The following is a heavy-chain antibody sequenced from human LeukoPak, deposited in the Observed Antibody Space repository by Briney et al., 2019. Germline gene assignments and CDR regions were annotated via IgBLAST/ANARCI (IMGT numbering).Heavy chain of an antibody. V-gene: IGHV3-23*01. Sequence: GGSLRLSCAASGFTFSSYAMNWVRQAPGKGLEWVSSISGSGGTTYYAGSVKGRFTISRDNSKNTLFLQMNSLRADDTAIYYCAKRDFWGQGTLVTVSS. CDR2: ISGSGGTT. CDR3: AKRDF. J-gene: IGHJ4*02. CDR1: GFTFSSYA.